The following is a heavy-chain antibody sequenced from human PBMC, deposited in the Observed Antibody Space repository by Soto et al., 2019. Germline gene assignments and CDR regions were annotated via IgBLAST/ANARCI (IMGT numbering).Heavy chain of an antibody. CDR2: IKQDGFEK. CDR3: ARDREQHYFDY. J-gene: IGHJ4*02. V-gene: IGHV3-7*01. CDR1: GFTFSSSW. D-gene: IGHD1-1*01. Sequence: GGSLRLSCADSGFTFSSSWMSWVGQAPGKGLGWVANIKQDGFEKNYVDSVKGRFTTARDDANNSLDLQMDSLRAEETAVYFCARDREQHYFDYWGQGTLVTVSS.